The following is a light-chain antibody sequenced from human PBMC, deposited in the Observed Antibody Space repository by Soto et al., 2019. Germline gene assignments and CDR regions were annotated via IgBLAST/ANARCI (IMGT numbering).Light chain of an antibody. Sequence: QSALTQPASLSGSPGQSITLSCTGTRSDVGRYNLVSWYQQHPGKAPKLMIYEGSKRPSGVSNRFSGSKSGNTASLTISGLQAEDEADYYCCSYAGSSTFYVFGTGTKVTVL. CDR3: CSYAGSSTFYV. J-gene: IGLJ1*01. CDR1: RSDVGRYNL. V-gene: IGLV2-23*01. CDR2: EGS.